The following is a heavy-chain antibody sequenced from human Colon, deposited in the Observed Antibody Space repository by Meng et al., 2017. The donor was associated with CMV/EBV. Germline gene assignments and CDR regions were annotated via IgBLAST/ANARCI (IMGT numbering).Heavy chain of an antibody. Sequence: SLRLSCVVDGGTFRSYDMSWARQAPGKGLEWVSTITGSGVRTHHAASVKGRFTISRDNSKNTLYLQMNALRVEDTAVYYCAKGSQYSNFWTAPDWGQGTLVT. J-gene: IGHJ1*01. V-gene: IGHV3-23*01. CDR1: GGTFRSYD. D-gene: IGHD3/OR15-3a*01. CDR3: AKGSQYSNFWTAPD. CDR2: ITGSGVRT.